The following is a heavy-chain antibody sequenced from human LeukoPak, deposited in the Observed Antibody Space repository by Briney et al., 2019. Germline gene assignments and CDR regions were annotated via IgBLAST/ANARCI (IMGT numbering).Heavy chain of an antibody. J-gene: IGHJ4*02. CDR3: ARHGGIGPKRDYFDY. V-gene: IGHV1-18*04. CDR2: LSTDNGDT. D-gene: IGHD3-16*01. CDR1: GYTFTGYY. Sequence: ASVKVSCKASGYTFTGYYMHWVRQAPGQGLEWMGWLSTDNGDTNYAQKFQGRVTMTTDTSTTTAHMELRSLTSDDTAIYYCARHGGIGPKRDYFDYWGPGTLVTVSP.